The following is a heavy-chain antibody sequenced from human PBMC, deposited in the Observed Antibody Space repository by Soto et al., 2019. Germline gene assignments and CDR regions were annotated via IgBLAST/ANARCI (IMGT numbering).Heavy chain of an antibody. Sequence: SETLSLTCTVSGGSISSGDYYWSWIRQPPGKGLEWIGYIYYSGSTYYNPSLKSRVTISVDTSKNQFSLKLSSVTAADTAVYYCARGGIPGIAVGVNYGMDVWGKGTTVPVS. CDR3: ARGGIPGIAVGVNYGMDV. J-gene: IGHJ6*04. V-gene: IGHV4-30-4*01. CDR2: IYYSGST. D-gene: IGHD6-19*01. CDR1: GGSISSGDYY.